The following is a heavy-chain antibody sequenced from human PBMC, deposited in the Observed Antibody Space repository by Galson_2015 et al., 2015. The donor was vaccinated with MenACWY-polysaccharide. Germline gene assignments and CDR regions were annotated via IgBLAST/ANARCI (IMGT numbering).Heavy chain of an antibody. CDR1: GFTFSFYA. CDR2: ISGTGSGT. Sequence: SLRLSCAASGFTFSFYAMNWVRQAPGKGLEWVSVISGTGSGTQYADSVKGRFTISRDNSQNAVYLQMNSLRVEDTAIYCCAKGDGGIASREDSWGQATLVIVSS. V-gene: IGHV3-23*01. J-gene: IGHJ5*02. CDR3: AKGDGGIASREDS. D-gene: IGHD2-21*01.